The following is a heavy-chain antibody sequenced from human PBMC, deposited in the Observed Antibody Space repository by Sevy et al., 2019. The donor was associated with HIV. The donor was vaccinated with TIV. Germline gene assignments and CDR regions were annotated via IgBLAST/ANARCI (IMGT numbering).Heavy chain of an antibody. J-gene: IGHJ4*02. D-gene: IGHD3-16*01. CDR3: ARGAHYEDADWGFDY. V-gene: IGHV3-11*01. CDR2: VSRGGYTI. CDR1: GFIFSDYY. Sequence: GGSLRLSCAASGFIFSDYYMAWVRQAPGKGLEWISYVSRGGYTIYYADSVEGRFSISRDDAKDSLFLQMDSLRADDTAFYYCARGAHYEDADWGFDYWGQGALVTVSS.